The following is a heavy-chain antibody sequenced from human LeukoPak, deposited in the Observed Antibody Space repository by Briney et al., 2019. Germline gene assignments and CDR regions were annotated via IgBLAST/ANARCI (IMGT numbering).Heavy chain of an antibody. D-gene: IGHD2-15*01. J-gene: IGHJ6*02. V-gene: IGHV4-31*03. Sequence: PSETLSLTCTVSGGSISSGGYYWSWIRQHPGKGLEWIGYIYYSGSTYYNPSLKSRVTISVDTSKNQSSLKLSSVTAADTAVYYCARWVAIGGMDVWGQGTTVTVSS. CDR2: IYYSGST. CDR3: ARWVAIGGMDV. CDR1: GGSISSGGYY.